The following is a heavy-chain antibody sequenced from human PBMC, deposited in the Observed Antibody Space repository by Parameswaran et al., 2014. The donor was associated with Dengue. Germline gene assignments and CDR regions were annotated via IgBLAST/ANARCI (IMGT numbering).Heavy chain of an antibody. D-gene: IGHD3-10*01. CDR2: IYSGGST. Sequence: VRQAPGKGLEWVSVIYSGGSTYYAGSVKGRFTISRHNSKNTLYLQMNSLRAEDTAVYYCARGMVRGVHSFDYWGQGTLVTVSS. J-gene: IGHJ4*02. CDR3: ARGMVRGVHSFDY. V-gene: IGHV3-53*04.